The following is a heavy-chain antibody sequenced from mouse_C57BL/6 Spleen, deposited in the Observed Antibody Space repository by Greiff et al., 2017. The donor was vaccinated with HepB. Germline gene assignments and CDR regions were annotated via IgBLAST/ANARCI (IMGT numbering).Heavy chain of an antibody. CDR3: ARGYGSSYSWYFDV. CDR1: GYTFTSYW. CDR2: IDPSDSET. Sequence: QVQLQQPGAELVRPGSSVKLCCKASGYTFTSYWMHWVKQRPIQGLEWIGNIDPSDSETHYNQKFKDKATLTVDKSSSTAYMQLSSLTSEDSAVYYCARGYGSSYSWYFDVWGTGTTVTVSS. V-gene: IGHV1-52*01. D-gene: IGHD1-1*01. J-gene: IGHJ1*03.